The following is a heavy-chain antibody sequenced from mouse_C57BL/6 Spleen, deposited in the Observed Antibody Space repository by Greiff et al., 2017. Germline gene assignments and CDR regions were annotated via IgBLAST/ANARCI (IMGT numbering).Heavy chain of an antibody. Sequence: VQRVESGGGLVQPKGSLKLSCAASGFSFNTYAMNWVRQAPGKGLEWVARIRSKSNNYATYYADSVKDRFTISRDDSESMLYLQMNNLKTEDTAMYYCVRESYDSARGYYFDYWGQGTTLTVSS. D-gene: IGHD2-4*01. CDR1: GFSFNTYA. V-gene: IGHV10-1*01. CDR3: VRESYDSARGYYFDY. CDR2: IRSKSNNYAT. J-gene: IGHJ2*01.